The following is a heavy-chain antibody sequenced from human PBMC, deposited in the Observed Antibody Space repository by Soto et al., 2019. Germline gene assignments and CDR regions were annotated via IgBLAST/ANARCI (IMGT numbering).Heavy chain of an antibody. V-gene: IGHV4-31*03. J-gene: IGHJ4*02. Sequence: QVQLQESGPGLAKPSQTLSLMCTVSGGSIISGNFYWSWIRQYPGKGLEWIGYIYYSGVTYYNPSLKSRVTISLDTSKNQFSLKLSSVTAADTALYYCARDRGGYGDFDYWGQGTLVTVSS. CDR1: GGSIISGNFY. CDR2: IYYSGVT. CDR3: ARDRGGYGDFDY. D-gene: IGHD5-12*01.